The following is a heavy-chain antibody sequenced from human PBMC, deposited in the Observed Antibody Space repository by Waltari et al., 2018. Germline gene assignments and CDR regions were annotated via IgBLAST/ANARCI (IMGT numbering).Heavy chain of an antibody. J-gene: IGHJ4*02. Sequence: QVQLQESGPGLVKPSEPLSLTCTVSGYSISSAYFWGWVRQPPGKGLEWIGGVHHSGSAYYNPSLQSRVTISVDTTRGQVSLKLSSVTAADTAVYYCAKSLYTGSVSYMLTDVWGLGTLVTVSS. D-gene: IGHD2-8*02. CDR2: VHHSGSA. CDR1: GYSISSAYF. V-gene: IGHV4-38-2*02. CDR3: AKSLYTGSVSYMLTDV.